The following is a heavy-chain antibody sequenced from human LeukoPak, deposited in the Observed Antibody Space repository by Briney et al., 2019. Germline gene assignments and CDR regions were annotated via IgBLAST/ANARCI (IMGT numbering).Heavy chain of an antibody. CDR1: GFTFSSYA. J-gene: IGHJ3*01. CDR3: AKASTWNFYDRSENAFDL. Sequence: HPGGSLRLSCAASGFTFSSYAMSWVRQAPGKGLEWVSAISGSGGSTYYADSVKGRFTISRDNSKNTLYLQMNSLRAEDTAVYYCAKASTWNFYDRSENAFDLWGQGTMVTVSS. CDR2: ISGSGGST. V-gene: IGHV3-23*01. D-gene: IGHD3-22*01.